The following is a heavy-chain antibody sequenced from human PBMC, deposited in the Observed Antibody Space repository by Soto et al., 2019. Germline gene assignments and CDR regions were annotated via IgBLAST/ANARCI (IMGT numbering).Heavy chain of an antibody. J-gene: IGHJ2*01. V-gene: IGHV3-30-3*01. CDR3: ARDLGGGYYYSWYLDL. CDR2: ISYDGSNE. CDR1: GFTFSNYA. Sequence: HPGGSLRLSCAASGFTFSNYAIHWVRQAPGGGLEWVSLISYDGSNEYYADSVKGRFTMSRDNSKNTLYLLMNSLRPEDAAVYYCARDLGGGYYYSWYLDLWGRGTLVTVSS. D-gene: IGHD3-22*01.